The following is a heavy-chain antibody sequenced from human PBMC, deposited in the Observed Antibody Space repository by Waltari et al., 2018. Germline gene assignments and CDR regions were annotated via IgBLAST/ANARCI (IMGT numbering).Heavy chain of an antibody. CDR3: ARGWRAVADEDDY. CDR1: GGSFSGYY. Sequence: QVQLRQWGAGLLKPSETLSLTCAVYGGSFSGYYWSWIRQPPGKGLEWIGEINHSGSTNYNPSLKSRVTISVDTSKNQFSLKLSSVTAADTAVYYCARGWRAVADEDDYWGQGTLVTVSS. J-gene: IGHJ4*02. CDR2: INHSGST. V-gene: IGHV4-34*01. D-gene: IGHD6-19*01.